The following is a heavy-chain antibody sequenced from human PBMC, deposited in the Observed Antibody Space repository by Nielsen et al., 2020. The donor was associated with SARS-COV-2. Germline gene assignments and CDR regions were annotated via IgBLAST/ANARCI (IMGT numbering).Heavy chain of an antibody. CDR2: TYYRSKWFN. Sequence: SQTLSLTCAISGDRVSSNSAAWNWIRQSPSRGLEWLGRTYYRSKWFNAYAVSVKSRIVINPDTSNNQFSLLLNSVTPEDTAVYYCARGTYSSTWYETGRRYYFDYWGQGTLVTVSS. CDR3: ARGTYSSTWYETGRRYYFDY. D-gene: IGHD6-13*01. V-gene: IGHV6-1*01. J-gene: IGHJ4*02. CDR1: GDRVSSNSAA.